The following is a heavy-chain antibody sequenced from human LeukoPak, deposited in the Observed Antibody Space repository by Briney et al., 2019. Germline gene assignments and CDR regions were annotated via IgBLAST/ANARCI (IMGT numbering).Heavy chain of an antibody. CDR2: INHSGST. CDR1: GGSFSGYY. J-gene: IGHJ5*02. V-gene: IGHV4-34*01. CDR3: ARSTPEFDP. D-gene: IGHD2-15*01. Sequence: PSETLSLTCAVYGGSFSGYYWSWIRQPPGKGLEWIGEINHSGSTNYNPSLKSRVTISVDTSKNQFSLKLSSVTAADTAVYYCARSTPEFDPWGQGTLVTVSS.